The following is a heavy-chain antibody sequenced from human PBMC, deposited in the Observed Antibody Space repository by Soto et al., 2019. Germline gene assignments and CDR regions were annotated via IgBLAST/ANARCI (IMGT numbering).Heavy chain of an antibody. J-gene: IGHJ5*02. V-gene: IGHV1-46*01. CDR1: GYTFTSYY. D-gene: IGHD6-19*01. CDR3: ARGGHRIAVAGGPLDNWFDP. CDR2: INPSGGST. Sequence: ASVKVSCKASGYTFTSYYMHWVRRAPGQGLEWMGIINPSGGSTSYAQKFQGRVTMTRDTSTSTVYMELSSLRSEDTAVYYCARGGHRIAVAGGPLDNWFDPWGQGTLVTVS.